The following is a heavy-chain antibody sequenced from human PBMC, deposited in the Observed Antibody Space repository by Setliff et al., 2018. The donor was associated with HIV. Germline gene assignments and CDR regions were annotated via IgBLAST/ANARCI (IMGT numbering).Heavy chain of an antibody. V-gene: IGHV4-4*02. CDR3: ATRNTLRYFEWLNYYYYYMDV. J-gene: IGHJ6*03. Sequence: PSETLSLTCAVSGGSISSNKWWSWVRQPPGKGLEWIGEIYQSGHTNYSPPLESRVTISVDTSKNQFSLKLTSVTAADTAVYYCATRNTLRYFEWLNYYYYYMDVWGKGTTVTVSS. D-gene: IGHD3-9*01. CDR1: GGSISSNKW. CDR2: IYQSGHT.